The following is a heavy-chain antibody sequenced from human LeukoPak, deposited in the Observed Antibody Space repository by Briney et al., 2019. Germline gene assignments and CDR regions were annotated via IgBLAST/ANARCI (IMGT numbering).Heavy chain of an antibody. CDR1: GGSISSYY. CDR3: ARDGEQLVPAYYFDY. Sequence: SETLSLTCTVSGGSISSYYWSWIRQPPGKGLEWIGYIYYSGSTNYNPSLKSRVTISVDTSKNQFSLKLSSVTAADTAVYYCARDGEQLVPAYYFDYWGQGTLVTVSS. V-gene: IGHV4-59*01. CDR2: IYYSGST. J-gene: IGHJ4*02. D-gene: IGHD6-13*01.